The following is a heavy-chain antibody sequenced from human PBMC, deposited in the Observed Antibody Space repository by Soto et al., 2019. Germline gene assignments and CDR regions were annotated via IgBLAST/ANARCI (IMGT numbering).Heavy chain of an antibody. Sequence: EVQLVESGGGLVQPGGSLKLSCAASGFSFSVSAMHWVRQASGKGLEWVGRIRSKANSYATTYGASVKDRFTISRDDSKNTAYLQMNSRKTEDTAVYYCTSVAALSRGEYWGQGTLVTVSS. CDR3: TSVAALSRGEY. J-gene: IGHJ4*02. D-gene: IGHD6-19*01. CDR1: GFSFSVSA. V-gene: IGHV3-73*01. CDR2: IRSKANSYAT.